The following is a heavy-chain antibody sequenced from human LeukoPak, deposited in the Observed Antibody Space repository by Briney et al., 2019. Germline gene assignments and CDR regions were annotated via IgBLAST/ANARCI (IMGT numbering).Heavy chain of an antibody. CDR1: GFTFSSYA. CDR3: AKYSERPSPGRVEYCQQ. J-gene: IGHJ1*01. Sequence: GGSLRLSCAASGFTFSSYAIHWVRQAPGKGLEWVSAICDSGGRKYYADSVKGRFTISRDNSRNTLYLQMNSLRADDTAVYYCAKYSERPSPGRVEYCQQWGRGTLVSVS. D-gene: IGHD1-26*01. CDR2: ICDSGGRK. V-gene: IGHV3-23*01.